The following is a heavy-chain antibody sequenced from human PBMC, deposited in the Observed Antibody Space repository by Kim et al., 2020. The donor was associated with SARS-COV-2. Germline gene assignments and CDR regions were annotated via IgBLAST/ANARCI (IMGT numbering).Heavy chain of an antibody. CDR1: GFTFSSYS. CDR3: ARDRADYYDSSAYYYYYGMDV. D-gene: IGHD3-22*01. J-gene: IGHJ6*02. CDR2: ISSSSSYI. V-gene: IGHV3-21*01. Sequence: GGSLRLSCAASGFTFSSYSMNWVRQAPGKGLEWVSSISSSSSYIYYADSVKGRFTISRDNAKNSLYLQMNSLRAEDTAVYYCARDRADYYDSSAYYYYYGMDVWGQGTTVTVSS.